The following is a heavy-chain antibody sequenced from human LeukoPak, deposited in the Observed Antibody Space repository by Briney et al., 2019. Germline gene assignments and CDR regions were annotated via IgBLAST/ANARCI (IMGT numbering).Heavy chain of an antibody. CDR2: IYYSGST. D-gene: IGHD6-13*01. J-gene: IGHJ5*02. Sequence: ASETLSLTCTVSGGSISSYYWSWIRQPPGKGLEWIGYIYYSGSTNYNPSLKSRVTISVDTSKNQFSLKLSSVTAADTAVYYCARGAAAGTEYSWFDPWGQGTLVTVSS. V-gene: IGHV4-59*01. CDR3: ARGAAAGTEYSWFDP. CDR1: GGSISSYY.